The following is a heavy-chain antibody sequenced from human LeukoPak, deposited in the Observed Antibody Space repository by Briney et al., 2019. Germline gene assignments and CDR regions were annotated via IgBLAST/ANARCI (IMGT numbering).Heavy chain of an antibody. CDR3: AIEDDFLLDS. CDR1: GYSLTDLS. V-gene: IGHV1-24*01. CDR2: FDPGDDET. D-gene: IGHD1-1*01. J-gene: IGHJ5*01. Sequence: ASVKVSCKVSGYSLTDLSTHWARQAPGQGIGWMGGFDPGDDETIYAQKLQGRVIMTEDTSIVPAFLELSSLRSEDAAVYFCAIEDDFLLDSWGQGIPVTVSS.